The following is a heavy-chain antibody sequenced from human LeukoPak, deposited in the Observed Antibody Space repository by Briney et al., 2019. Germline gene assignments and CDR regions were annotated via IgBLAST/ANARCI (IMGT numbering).Heavy chain of an antibody. CDR2: INSDATTT. J-gene: IGHJ3*02. V-gene: IGHV3-74*01. CDR3: ARSGIGRAFDI. D-gene: IGHD1-26*01. CDR1: GFTFSSYA. Sequence: PGRSLRLSCAASGFTFSSYAMHWVRQGPGKGLEWVARINSDATTTTYADSLRGRFSVSRDNAKNMVYLEMTGLRVDDTAVYYCARSGIGRAFDIWGRGAAVTVSS.